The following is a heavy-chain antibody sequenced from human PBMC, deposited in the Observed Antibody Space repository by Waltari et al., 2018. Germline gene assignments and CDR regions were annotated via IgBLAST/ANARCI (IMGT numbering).Heavy chain of an antibody. CDR3: ARESFWSGAEWDDFGMDV. Sequence: QVHLVESGGGVVQPGRSVRLSCTGSGFTFGTPAIHWVRQVPGKGLEWVAVIWYDGRNKQYADSVKGRFTISRDNSKNVVYMQMDSTRDEDTAVYYCARESFWSGAEWDDFGMDVWGQGTTVIVSS. CDR1: GFTFGTPA. J-gene: IGHJ6*02. V-gene: IGHV3-33*01. CDR2: IWYDGRNK. D-gene: IGHD3-3*01.